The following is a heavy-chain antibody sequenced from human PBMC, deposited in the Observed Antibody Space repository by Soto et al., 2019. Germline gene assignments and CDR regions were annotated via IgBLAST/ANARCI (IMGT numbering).Heavy chain of an antibody. CDR2: IYATGAT. J-gene: IGHJ5*02. Sequence: SETLSLTCTVSGASISGFYWSWIRKSAGKGLEWIGRIYATGATDYNPSLKSRVMMSVDTSKKQFSLKLRSVTAADTAVYYCVRDGTKTLRDWFDPWGQGISVTVS. CDR3: VRDGTKTLRDWFDP. V-gene: IGHV4-4*07. D-gene: IGHD1-1*01. CDR1: GASISGFY.